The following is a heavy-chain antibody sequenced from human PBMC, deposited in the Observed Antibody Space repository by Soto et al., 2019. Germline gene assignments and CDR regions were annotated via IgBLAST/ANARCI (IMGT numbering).Heavy chain of an antibody. CDR2: TYYRSKWYN. V-gene: IGHV6-1*01. D-gene: IGHD6-6*01. Sequence: SQTLSLTCALSGDSVSSNSAAWNWIRQSPSRGLEWLGRTYYRSKWYNDYAVSVKSRITINPDTSKNQFSLQLNSVTPEDTAGYYCARGEEEYSSSSCYYHGMDVWGQGTTVTGSS. CDR1: GDSVSSNSAA. J-gene: IGHJ6*02. CDR3: ARGEEEYSSSSCYYHGMDV.